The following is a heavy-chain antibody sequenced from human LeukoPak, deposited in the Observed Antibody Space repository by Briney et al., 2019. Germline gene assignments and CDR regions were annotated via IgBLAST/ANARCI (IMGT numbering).Heavy chain of an antibody. J-gene: IGHJ4*02. V-gene: IGHV4-59*01. CDR3: ARGSHPYSSSSHFDY. CDR2: IYYSGST. CDR1: GGSISSYY. Sequence: SETLSLTCTVSGGSISSYYWSWIRQPPGKGLEWIGYIYYSGSTNYNPSLKSRVTISVDTSKNQFSLKLSSVTAADTAVYYYARGSHPYSSSSHFDYWGQGTLVTVSS. D-gene: IGHD6-6*01.